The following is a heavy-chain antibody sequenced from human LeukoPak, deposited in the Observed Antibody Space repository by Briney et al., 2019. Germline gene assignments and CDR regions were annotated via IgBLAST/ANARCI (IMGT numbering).Heavy chain of an antibody. CDR2: IYYSGTT. Sequence: PSETLSLSCTVSGGSISSYYWTWIRQPPGKGLEWIGFIYYSGTTKYNPSLESRVTLSLDTSKNQFSLRLNSVTAADTAVYYCARRVAVPGSHYFDYWSQGTLVTVSS. D-gene: IGHD2-2*01. J-gene: IGHJ4*02. CDR3: ARRVAVPGSHYFDY. V-gene: IGHV4-59*08. CDR1: GGSISSYY.